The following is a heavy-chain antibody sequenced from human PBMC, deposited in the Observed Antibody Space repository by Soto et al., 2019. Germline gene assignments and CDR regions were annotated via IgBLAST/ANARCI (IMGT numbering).Heavy chain of an antibody. D-gene: IGHD6-19*01. V-gene: IGHV1-2*04. Sequence: ASVKVSCKASGYTFTGYYMHWVRQAPGQGLEWMGWINPNSGGTNYAQKFQGWVTMTRDTSISTAYMELSRLRSDDTAVYYCARPYGVDSSGWYSHFDYWGQGTLVTVSS. J-gene: IGHJ4*02. CDR3: ARPYGVDSSGWYSHFDY. CDR1: GYTFTGYY. CDR2: INPNSGGT.